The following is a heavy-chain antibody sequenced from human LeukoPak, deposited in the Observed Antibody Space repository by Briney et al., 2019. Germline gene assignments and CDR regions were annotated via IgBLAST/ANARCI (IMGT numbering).Heavy chain of an antibody. D-gene: IGHD6-19*01. CDR2: IRYSGRT. CDR3: ARIPDVSGWPFDY. J-gene: IGHJ4*02. V-gene: IGHV4-59*01. Sequence: SETLSLTCTASDGSINNDFWTWIRQPPGKGLEWIGYIRYSGRTSYNPSLKSRVTISIDTSKNLFSLKLRSVTTADTAIYYCARIPDVSGWPFDYWGQGTLVTVSS. CDR1: DGSINNDF.